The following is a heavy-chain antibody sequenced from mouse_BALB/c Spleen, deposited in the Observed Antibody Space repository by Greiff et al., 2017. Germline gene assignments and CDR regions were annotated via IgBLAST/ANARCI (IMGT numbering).Heavy chain of an antibody. CDR2: ISDGGSYT. D-gene: IGHD3-2*01. V-gene: IGHV5-4*02. Sequence: EVQLVESGGGLVKPGGSLKLSCAASGFTFSDYYMYWVRQTPEKRLEWVATISDGGSYTYYPDSVKGRFTISRDNAKNNLYLQMSSLKSEDTAMYYCARDRGGDSSGYVGFAYWGQGTLVTVSA. CDR3: ARDRGGDSSGYVGFAY. J-gene: IGHJ3*01. CDR1: GFTFSDYY.